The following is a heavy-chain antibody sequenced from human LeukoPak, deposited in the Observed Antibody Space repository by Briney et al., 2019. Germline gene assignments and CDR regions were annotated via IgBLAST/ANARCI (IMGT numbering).Heavy chain of an antibody. CDR3: AKRIAAAGTRWYFDL. V-gene: IGHV3-23*01. D-gene: IGHD6-13*01. Sequence: GGSLRLSCAASGFTFSSYAMSWVRQAPGKGLEWVSAISGSGGSTYYADSVKGRFTISRDNSKNTLYLQMNSLRAEDTAVYYCAKRIAAAGTRWYFDLWGRGTLVTVSS. CDR2: ISGSGGST. J-gene: IGHJ2*01. CDR1: GFTFSSYA.